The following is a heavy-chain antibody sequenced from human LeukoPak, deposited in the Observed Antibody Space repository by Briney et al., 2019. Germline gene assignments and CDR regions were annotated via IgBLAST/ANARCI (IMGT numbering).Heavy chain of an antibody. Sequence: PSETLSLTCTVSGGSISSSSYYWGWIRQPPGKGLKWIGSIYYSGSTYYNPSLKSRVTISVDTSKNQFSLKLSSVTAADTAVYYCARRRRDGYKPFDYWGQGTLVTVSS. CDR2: IYYSGST. CDR1: GGSISSSSYY. D-gene: IGHD5-24*01. V-gene: IGHV4-39*01. J-gene: IGHJ4*02. CDR3: ARRRRDGYKPFDY.